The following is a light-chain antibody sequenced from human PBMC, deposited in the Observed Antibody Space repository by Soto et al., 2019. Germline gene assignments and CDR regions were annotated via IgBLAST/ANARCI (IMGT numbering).Light chain of an antibody. V-gene: IGLV1-44*01. CDR1: SSNIGSNS. CDR2: SNN. J-gene: IGLJ2*01. Sequence: QSVLTQPPSASETPGQRVTISCSGSSSNIGSNSVNWYQQVPGTAPKLLIYSNNERPSGVPDRFSGSKSGTSASLAISGLQSEDEADYYCGTWDDSLNVVFGGGTKLTVL. CDR3: GTWDDSLNVV.